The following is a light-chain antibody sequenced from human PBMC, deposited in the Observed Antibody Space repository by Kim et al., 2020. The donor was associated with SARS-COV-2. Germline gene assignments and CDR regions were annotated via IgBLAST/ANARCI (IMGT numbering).Light chain of an antibody. CDR1: SIGSRS. Sequence: APGKTATMTGAAESIGSRSVHWYQQKPGQAPVLVMYHDNVRPSGIPERLSGSNSWNTATLTISRVEAGDEADYHCQVWDRNSDHVVFGGGTQLTVL. CDR2: HDN. V-gene: IGLV3-21*04. J-gene: IGLJ3*02. CDR3: QVWDRNSDHVV.